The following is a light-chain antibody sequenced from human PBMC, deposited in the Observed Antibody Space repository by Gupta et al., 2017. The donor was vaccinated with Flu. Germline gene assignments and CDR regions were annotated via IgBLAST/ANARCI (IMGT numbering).Light chain of an antibody. J-gene: IGLJ1*01. CDR1: NIGSKN. CDR2: RDS. Sequence: SYELTQPLSVSVALGQPARITCGGNNIGSKNVHWYQQKPGQAPVLVIYRDSNRPSGIPERFSGSNSGNTATLTISRAQAGDEADYYCQVWDSSTYVFGTGTKVTVL. CDR3: QVWDSSTYV. V-gene: IGLV3-9*01.